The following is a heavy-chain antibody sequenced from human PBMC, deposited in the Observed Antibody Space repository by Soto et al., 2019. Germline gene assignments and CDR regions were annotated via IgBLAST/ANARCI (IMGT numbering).Heavy chain of an antibody. CDR2: MNHRGST. V-gene: IGHV4-38-2*02. CDR3: ARGPYSSGWYYYYGMDV. CDR1: GYSISRGYY. J-gene: IGHJ6*02. Sequence: SETLSLTCSVSGYSISRGYYWGWIRKFPGKDLEWLGEMNHRGSTYYNPSLKSRVTISVDTSKNQFSLKLSSVTAADTAVYYCARGPYSSGWYYYYGMDVWGQGTTVTVSS. D-gene: IGHD6-19*01.